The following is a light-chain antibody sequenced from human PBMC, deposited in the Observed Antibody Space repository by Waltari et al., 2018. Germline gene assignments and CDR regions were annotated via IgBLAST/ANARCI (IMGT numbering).Light chain of an antibody. CDR1: QDINTW. CDR2: AAS. CDR3: QQYNSYPPT. Sequence: DIRMTQSPYSVSASVGDRVTITCRASQDINTWLARYKQKPGKVPRVLSHAASTFESGVPSRFSGNGSGTECALTISNLQPEDVATYYCQQYNSYPPTFGQGTKLEIK. J-gene: IGKJ2*01. V-gene: IGKV1D-16*01.